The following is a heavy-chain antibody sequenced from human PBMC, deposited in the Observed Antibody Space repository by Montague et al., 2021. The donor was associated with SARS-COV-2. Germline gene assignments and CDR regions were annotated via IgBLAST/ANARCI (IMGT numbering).Heavy chain of an antibody. CDR1: FGSISIYY. CDR2: IFYSGST. Sequence: SETLSLTCTVSFGSISIYYWSWIRQPPGKGLEWIGFIFYSGSTKYNPSLKRRVSISLDTSKNQFSLKLSSVTAADTAVYYCARQDAWAYCGDECYRGWFDSWGQGTLVTVSS. CDR3: ARQDAWAYCGDECYRGWFDS. D-gene: IGHD2-21*01. J-gene: IGHJ5*01. V-gene: IGHV4-59*01.